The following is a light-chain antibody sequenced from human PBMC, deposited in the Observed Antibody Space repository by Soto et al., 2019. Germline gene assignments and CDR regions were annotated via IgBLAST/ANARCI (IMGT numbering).Light chain of an antibody. CDR3: CSYAGHYTVV. J-gene: IGLJ2*01. V-gene: IGLV2-11*01. Sequence: QSALTQPRSVSGSPGQSVTISCTGTSSDVGSYYHVSWYQQHPDKAPKLMTYDVDRRPSGVPDRFSGSKSGNTASLTISGLQADEEAEYYCCSYAGHYTVVFGGGTKLTVL. CDR1: SSDVGSYYH. CDR2: DVD.